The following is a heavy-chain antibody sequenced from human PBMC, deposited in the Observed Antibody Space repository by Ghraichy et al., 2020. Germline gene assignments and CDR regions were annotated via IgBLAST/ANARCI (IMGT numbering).Heavy chain of an antibody. CDR1: GGTFSSYA. CDR2: IIPIFGTA. J-gene: IGHJ4*02. D-gene: IGHD3-16*01. Sequence: SVKVSCKASGGTFSSYAISWVRQAPGQGLEWMGGIIPIFGTANYAQKFQGRVTITADESTSTAYMELSSLRSEDTAVYYCARGRRMITFGGVIRRSLYYFDYWGQGTLVTVSS. V-gene: IGHV1-69*13. CDR3: ARGRRMITFGGVIRRSLYYFDY.